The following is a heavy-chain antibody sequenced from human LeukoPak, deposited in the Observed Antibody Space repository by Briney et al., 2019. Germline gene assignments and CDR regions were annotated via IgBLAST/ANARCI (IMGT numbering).Heavy chain of an antibody. CDR2: ISSSSSYI. CDR3: AKDHPFHYDSSGYYFDY. J-gene: IGHJ4*02. CDR1: GFTFSSYS. Sequence: GGSLRLSCAASGFTFSSYSMNWVRQAPGKGLEWVSSISSSSSYIYYADSVKGRFTISRDNAKNSLYLQMNSLRADDTAVYYCAKDHPFHYDSSGYYFDYWGQGTLVTVSS. V-gene: IGHV3-21*01. D-gene: IGHD3-22*01.